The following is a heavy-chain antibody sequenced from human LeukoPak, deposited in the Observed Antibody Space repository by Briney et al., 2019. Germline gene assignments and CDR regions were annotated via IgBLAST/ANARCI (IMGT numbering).Heavy chain of an antibody. J-gene: IGHJ4*02. V-gene: IGHV4-30-2*01. D-gene: IGHD3-22*01. CDR1: GGSISSGGYY. CDR3: ARDYYDSSGYHRYDY. CDR2: IYHSGST. Sequence: SQTLSLTCTVSGGSISSGGYYWSWIRQPPGKGLEWIGYIYHSGSTYYNPSLKSRVTISVDRSKNQFSLKLSSVTAADTAVYYCARDYYDSSGYHRYDYWGQGTLVTVSS.